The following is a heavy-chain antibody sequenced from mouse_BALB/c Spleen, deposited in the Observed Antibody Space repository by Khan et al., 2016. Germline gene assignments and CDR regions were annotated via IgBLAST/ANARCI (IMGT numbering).Heavy chain of an antibody. V-gene: IGHV9-3*02. CDR1: GYTFTNYG. Sequence: QIQLVQSGPELKKPGETVKISCKASGYTFTNYGMNWVKQAPGKGLKWMGWIHTSTGEPTYAEEFKGRVAFSLETSARTAYLQINNLKSEVTATYFCARTARATFAYWGQGTLVTVSA. CDR3: ARTARATFAY. D-gene: IGHD3-1*01. J-gene: IGHJ3*01. CDR2: IHTSTGEP.